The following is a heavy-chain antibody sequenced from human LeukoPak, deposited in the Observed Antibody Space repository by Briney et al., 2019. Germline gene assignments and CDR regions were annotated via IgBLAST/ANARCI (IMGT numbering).Heavy chain of an antibody. V-gene: IGHV3-7*01. CDR2: IKQDGSEK. D-gene: IGHD1-7*01. Sequence: GGSLRLSCAASGFTFSSHWMSWVRQAPGKGLEWVAKIKQDGSEKYYVDSVKGRLIISRDNAKNSLYLQMNSLRPEDTAVYYCADGTTPDYWGQGTLVTVSS. CDR3: ADGTTPDY. CDR1: GFTFSSHW. J-gene: IGHJ4*02.